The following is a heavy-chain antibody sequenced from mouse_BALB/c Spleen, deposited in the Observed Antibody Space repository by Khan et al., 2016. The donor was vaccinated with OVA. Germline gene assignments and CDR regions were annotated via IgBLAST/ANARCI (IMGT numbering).Heavy chain of an antibody. CDR1: GYSITSGYA. V-gene: IGHV3-2*02. J-gene: IGHJ2*01. CDR2: ISYSGVT. D-gene: IGHD1-1*01. Sequence: EVKLVESGPGLVKPSQSLSLTCTVTGYSITSGYAWNWIRQFPGNKLEWMGYISYSGVTSYTPSLKSRISITRDTSKNQFFLQLTSVTTEDTATYDCARGNYYGYYFDYWGQGTTLTVSS. CDR3: ARGNYYGYYFDY.